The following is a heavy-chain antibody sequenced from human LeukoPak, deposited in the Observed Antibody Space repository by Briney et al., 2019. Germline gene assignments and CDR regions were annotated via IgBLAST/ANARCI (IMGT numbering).Heavy chain of an antibody. CDR2: VSSGSSTI. CDR1: GFTFSDYY. Sequence: GGSLRLSCAASGFTFSDYYMSWIRQAPGKGLEWVSYVSSGSSTIYYADSVKGRFTISRDNAKNSLYLQMNSLRAEDTAVYYCARGSGWYWDFYYYMDVWGKGTTVIISS. CDR3: ARGSGWYWDFYYYMDV. V-gene: IGHV3-11*01. J-gene: IGHJ6*03. D-gene: IGHD6-19*01.